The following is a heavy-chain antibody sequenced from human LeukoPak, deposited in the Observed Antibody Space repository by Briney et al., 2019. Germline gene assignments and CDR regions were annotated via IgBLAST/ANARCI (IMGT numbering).Heavy chain of an antibody. Sequence: SETLSLTCTVSGGSISSGGYYWSWIRQPPGKGLEWIGYIYHSGSTYYNPSLKSRVTISVDRSKNQFSLKLSSVTAADTAVYYCASGESAATPAPFDYWGQGTLVTVSS. V-gene: IGHV4-30-2*01. CDR2: IYHSGST. CDR1: GGSISSGGYY. CDR3: ASGESAATPAPFDY. J-gene: IGHJ4*02. D-gene: IGHD6-13*01.